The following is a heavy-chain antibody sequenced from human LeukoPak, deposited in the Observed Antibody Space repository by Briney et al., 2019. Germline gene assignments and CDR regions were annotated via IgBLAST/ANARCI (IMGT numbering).Heavy chain of an antibody. CDR3: ARDRPMVRGPLPTDY. V-gene: IGHV1-18*01. CDR2: ISAYNGNT. CDR1: GYTFTGHD. Sequence: GASVKVSCKASGYTFTGHDINWVRQATGPGLEWMGWISAYNGNTNYAQKLQGRVTMTTDTSTSTAYMELRSLRSDDTAVYYCARDRPMVRGPLPTDYWGQGTLVTVSS. D-gene: IGHD3-10*01. J-gene: IGHJ4*02.